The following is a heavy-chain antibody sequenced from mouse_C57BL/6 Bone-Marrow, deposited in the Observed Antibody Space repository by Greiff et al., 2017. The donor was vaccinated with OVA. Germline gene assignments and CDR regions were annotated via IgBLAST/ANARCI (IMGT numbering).Heavy chain of an antibody. J-gene: IGHJ4*01. CDR1: GFTFSNYW. D-gene: IGHD2-12*01. V-gene: IGHV6-3*01. CDR3: TDDHRGAMDY. CDR2: IRLKSDNYAT. Sequence: EVKLLESGGGLVQPGGSMKLSCVASGFTFSNYWMNWVRQSPEKGLEWVAQIRLKSDNYATHYAESVKGRFTISRDDSKSSVYLQMNNLRAEDTGIYYCTDDHRGAMDYWGQGTSVTVSS.